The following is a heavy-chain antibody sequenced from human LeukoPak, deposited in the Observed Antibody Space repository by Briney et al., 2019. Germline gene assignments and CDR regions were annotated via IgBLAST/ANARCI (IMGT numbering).Heavy chain of an antibody. V-gene: IGHV3-23*01. Sequence: XXXRQAXXXXXEWVSAISGSGGSTYYADSVRGRFTISRDNSKNTLYLQMNSLRAEDTAVYYCAKGERGYCSSTSCMTIDYWGQGTLVTVSS. J-gene: IGHJ4*02. CDR2: ISGSGGST. D-gene: IGHD2-2*01. CDR3: AKGERGYCSSTSCMTIDY.